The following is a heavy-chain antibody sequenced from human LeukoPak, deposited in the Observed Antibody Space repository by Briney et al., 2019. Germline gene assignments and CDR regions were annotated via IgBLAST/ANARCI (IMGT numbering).Heavy chain of an antibody. Sequence: KPSETLSLTCTVSGGSISSYYWSWIRQPPRKGLEWIGYIYYSGSTNYNPSLKSRVTISVDTSKNQFSLKLSSVTAADTAAYYCASNYYGSGSLDYWGQGNLVTVSS. CDR1: GGSISSYY. V-gene: IGHV4-59*08. J-gene: IGHJ4*02. CDR2: IYYSGST. CDR3: ASNYYGSGSLDY. D-gene: IGHD3-10*01.